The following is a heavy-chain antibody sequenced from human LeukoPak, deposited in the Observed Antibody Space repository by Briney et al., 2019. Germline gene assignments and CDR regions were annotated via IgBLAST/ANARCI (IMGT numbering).Heavy chain of an antibody. J-gene: IGHJ5*02. Sequence: MSGGSLRLSCAASGFTFSSYSMNWVREAPGKGLEWVSSISSSSSYIYYADSVKGRFTVSRDNAKNTLYLQMNSLRAEDTAVYYCARDVPHNWFDTWGQGTLVTVSS. V-gene: IGHV3-21*01. CDR2: ISSSSSYI. CDR3: ARDVPHNWFDT. CDR1: GFTFSSYS.